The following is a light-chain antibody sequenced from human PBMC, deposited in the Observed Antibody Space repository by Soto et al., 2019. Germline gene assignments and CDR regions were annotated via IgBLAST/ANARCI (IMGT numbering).Light chain of an antibody. J-gene: IGKJ1*01. CDR2: AAS. V-gene: IGKV1-8*01. CDR3: QQYYSYPRT. Sequence: ATQMTQSPSALSASVGDRITITCRASQGISSYLAWYQQKPGKAPKLLIYAASTLQSGVPSRFSGSGSGTDFTLTISCLQSEDFATYYCQQYYSYPRTFGQGTTGDIK. CDR1: QGISSY.